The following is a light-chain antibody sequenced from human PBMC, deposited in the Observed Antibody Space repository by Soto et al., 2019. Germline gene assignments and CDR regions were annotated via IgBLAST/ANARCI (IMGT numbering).Light chain of an antibody. Sequence: QSALTQPASVSGSPGQSITISCTGTSSDVGGYNYVSWYQQHPGKAPKLMIYDVSNRPSGVSNRFSGSKSGNAASLTISGLQAEDEADYYCSSYTSSSTLPVVFGGVTKVTVL. CDR3: SSYTSSSTLPVV. CDR1: SSDVGGYNY. CDR2: DVS. J-gene: IGLJ2*01. V-gene: IGLV2-14*01.